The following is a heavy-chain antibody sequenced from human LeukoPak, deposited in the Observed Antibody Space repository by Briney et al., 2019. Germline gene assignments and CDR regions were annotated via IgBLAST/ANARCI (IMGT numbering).Heavy chain of an antibody. CDR1: GFTFSSYS. CDR2: ITSGHST. V-gene: IGHV3-23*01. Sequence: GGSLRLSCAASGFTFSSYSMSWVRQAAGKGLEWVSGITSGHSTFYADSVKGRFTISRDNSKNTVYLQMNSLRAEDTAVYYCAKDYPECTGTTCSGEAFFDYWGQGTLVTVSS. J-gene: IGHJ4*02. CDR3: AKDYPECTGTTCSGEAFFDY. D-gene: IGHD2-2*01.